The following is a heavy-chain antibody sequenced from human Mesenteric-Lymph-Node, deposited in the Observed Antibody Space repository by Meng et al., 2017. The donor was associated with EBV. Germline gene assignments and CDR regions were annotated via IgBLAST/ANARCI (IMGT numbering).Heavy chain of an antibody. CDR2: IYCGGNT. Sequence: VQLVEPGGGLIQPGASLRLSGAASGFIVNSNYMICVRQEPGKGLEWGAVIYCGGNTNYADSVKGRFTISRDDSKNTLYLQMNGLRAEDTAVYYCATPYLRLDYWGRGTLVTVSS. CDR3: ATPYLRLDY. CDR1: GFIVNSNY. V-gene: IGHV3-53*01. D-gene: IGHD3-10*01. J-gene: IGHJ4*02.